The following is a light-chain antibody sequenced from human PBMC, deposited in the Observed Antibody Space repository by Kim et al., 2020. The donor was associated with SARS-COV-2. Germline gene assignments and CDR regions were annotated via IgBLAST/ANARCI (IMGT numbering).Light chain of an antibody. CDR2: DAS. CDR1: QSVRTY. J-gene: IGKJ4*01. V-gene: IGKV3-11*01. CDR3: QHRSDWPIT. Sequence: LSPGDTATLSCRASQSVRTYLAWFQHRPGQAPRLLIYDASNRATGIPARFSGSGSGTDFTLTISSLEPEDFAVYYCQHRSDWPITFGGGTKVDIK.